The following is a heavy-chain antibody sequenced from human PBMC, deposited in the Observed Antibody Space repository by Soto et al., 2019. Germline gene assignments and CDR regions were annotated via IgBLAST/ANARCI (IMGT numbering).Heavy chain of an antibody. Sequence: ASVKVSCKASGYTFTTYGISWVRQAPGQGLEWMGWISAYNGNTNYAQKLQGRITMTTDTSTSTAYMGLRSLRSDDTAVYYCARVSHGWFDPWGQGTLVTVSS. V-gene: IGHV1-18*01. CDR2: ISAYNGNT. J-gene: IGHJ5*02. CDR1: GYTFTTYG. CDR3: ARVSHGWFDP.